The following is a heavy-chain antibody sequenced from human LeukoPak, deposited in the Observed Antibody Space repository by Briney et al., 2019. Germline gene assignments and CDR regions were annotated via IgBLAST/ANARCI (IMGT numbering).Heavy chain of an antibody. V-gene: IGHV3-53*01. CDR2: IYTGGGR. Sequence: GGSLRLSCAASRFTFGSSWMSWVRQAPGKELEWVSVIYTGGGRYYADSVRGRFTISRDTSKNMVFLQMNSLRVEDTAVYYCARGIDYWGRGTLVTVSS. CDR3: ARGIDY. CDR1: RFTFGSSW. J-gene: IGHJ4*02.